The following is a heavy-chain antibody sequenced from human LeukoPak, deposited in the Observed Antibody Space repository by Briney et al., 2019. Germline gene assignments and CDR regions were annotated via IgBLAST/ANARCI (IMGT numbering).Heavy chain of an antibody. CDR3: ARESMVRGVIITYYFDY. CDR2: ISSSSSYI. V-gene: IGHV3-21*01. D-gene: IGHD3-10*01. J-gene: IGHJ4*02. Sequence: PGGSLRLSCAASGFTFSSYSMNWVRQAPGKGLEWVSSISSSSSYIYYADSVKGLFTISRDNAKNSLYLQMNSLRAEDTAVYYCARESMVRGVIITYYFDYWGQGTLVTVSS. CDR1: GFTFSSYS.